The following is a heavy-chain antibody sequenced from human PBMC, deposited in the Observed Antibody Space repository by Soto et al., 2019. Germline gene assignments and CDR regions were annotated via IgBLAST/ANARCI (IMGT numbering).Heavy chain of an antibody. Sequence: SETLSLTCTASGGSISSYYWSWIRQPPGKGLEWIGYIYYSGSTNYNPSLKSRVTISVDTSKNQFSLKLSSVTAADTAVYYCAKDPSYIXYYDAFDIWGQGTMVTVSS. J-gene: IGHJ3*02. D-gene: IGHD5-12*01. CDR2: IYYSGST. CDR1: GGSISSYY. V-gene: IGHV4-59*01. CDR3: AKDPSYIXYYDAFDI.